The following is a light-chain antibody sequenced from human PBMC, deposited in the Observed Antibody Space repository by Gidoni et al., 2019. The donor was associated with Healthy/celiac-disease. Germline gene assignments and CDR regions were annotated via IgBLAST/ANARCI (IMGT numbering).Light chain of an antibody. CDR1: QSGSSN. Sequence: EIVMTQSPATLSVSPGERATLSCRASQSGSSNLAWYQQKPGQDPRLLIDGASTRAPGSPARFSGSGSGTECTLTISSLQSEDVAVYYCQQYNNWPSYTFGQGTKLEIK. V-gene: IGKV3-15*01. CDR3: QQYNNWPSYT. J-gene: IGKJ2*01. CDR2: GAS.